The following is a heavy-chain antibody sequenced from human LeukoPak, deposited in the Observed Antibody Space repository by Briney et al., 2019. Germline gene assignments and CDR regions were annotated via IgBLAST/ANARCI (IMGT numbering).Heavy chain of an antibody. Sequence: GGSLRLSCAASGFTFSSHNMNWLRQVPGKGLEWVSYISHSSSTIFYADSVKGRFTISRDNSKNTLYLQMNSLRAEDTAVYYCAKAMYSSSYWLDPWGQGTLVTVSS. V-gene: IGHV3-48*01. D-gene: IGHD6-6*01. CDR2: ISHSSSTI. J-gene: IGHJ5*02. CDR1: GFTFSSHN. CDR3: AKAMYSSSYWLDP.